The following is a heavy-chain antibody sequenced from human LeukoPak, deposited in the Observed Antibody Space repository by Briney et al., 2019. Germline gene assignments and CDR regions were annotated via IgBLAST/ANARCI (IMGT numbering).Heavy chain of an antibody. J-gene: IGHJ4*02. CDR1: GGSISSGGYY. CDR3: ARARRGRFDY. Sequence: SQTLSLTCTVSGGSISSGGYYWSWIRQHPGKGLEWIGYIYYSGSTYYNPSLKSRVTISVDTSKNQSSLKLSSVTAADTAVYYCARARRGRFDYWGQGTLVTVSS. CDR2: IYYSGST. V-gene: IGHV4-31*03. D-gene: IGHD3-10*01.